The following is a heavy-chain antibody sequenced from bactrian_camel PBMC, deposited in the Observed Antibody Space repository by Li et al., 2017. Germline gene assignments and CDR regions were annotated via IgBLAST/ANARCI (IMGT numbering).Heavy chain of an antibody. V-gene: IGHV3S53*01. CDR2: IAAGGGT. Sequence: GGTVQAGGSLRLSCAASGDTWSIGRMAWFRQAPGQEREGVAAIAAGGGTSYVDSVKGRFTISKDNAKNTLYLQMDSLKPEDTSVYYCVADSWRCEWFDDYKNWGQGTQVTVS. J-gene: IGHJ4*01. CDR1: GDTWSIGR. D-gene: IGHD2*01. CDR3: VADSWRCEWFDDYKN.